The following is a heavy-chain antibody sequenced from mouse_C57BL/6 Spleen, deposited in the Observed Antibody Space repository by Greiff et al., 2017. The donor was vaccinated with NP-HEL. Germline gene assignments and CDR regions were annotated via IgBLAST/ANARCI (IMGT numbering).Heavy chain of an antibody. J-gene: IGHJ1*03. CDR1: GYTFTDYY. V-gene: IGHV1-26*01. CDR3: ARCRNYGYWYFDV. Sequence: EVQLQQSGPELVKPGASVKISCKASGYTFTDYYMNWVKQSHGKSLEWIGDINPNNGGTSYNQKFKGKATLTVDKSSSTAYMELRSLTSEDSAVYYCARCRNYGYWYFDVWGTGTTVTVSS. CDR2: INPNNGGT. D-gene: IGHD2-1*01.